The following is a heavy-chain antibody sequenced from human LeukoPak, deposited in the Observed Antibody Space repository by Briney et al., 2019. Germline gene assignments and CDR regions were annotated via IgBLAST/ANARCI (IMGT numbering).Heavy chain of an antibody. J-gene: IGHJ4*02. V-gene: IGHV3-21*01. CDR3: ARGDGGDFY. D-gene: IGHD3-16*01. Sequence: GGSLRLSCAASGFTFSSYRMNWVRPAPGKGLEWVSSISSSSSYIYHADSVKGRFTISRDNAKNSLYLQMNSLRAEDTAVYYCARGDGGDFYWGQGTLVTVSS. CDR1: GFTFSSYR. CDR2: ISSSSSYI.